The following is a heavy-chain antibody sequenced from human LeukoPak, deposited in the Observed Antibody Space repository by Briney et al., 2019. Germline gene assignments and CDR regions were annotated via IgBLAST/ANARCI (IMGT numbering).Heavy chain of an antibody. Sequence: ASVKVSCKASGYTFTSYGISWVRQAPGQGLEWMGWINAYNGNTNYAQKFQGRVTMTTDTSTSTAYMELRSLRSDDTAVYYCAGHYHSGAYYYYGMDVWGQGTTVTVSS. D-gene: IGHD1-26*01. V-gene: IGHV1-18*01. CDR2: INAYNGNT. CDR1: GYTFTSYG. J-gene: IGHJ6*02. CDR3: AGHYHSGAYYYYGMDV.